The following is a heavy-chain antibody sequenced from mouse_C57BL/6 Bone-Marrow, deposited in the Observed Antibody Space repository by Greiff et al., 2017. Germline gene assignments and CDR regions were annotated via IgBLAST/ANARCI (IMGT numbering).Heavy chain of an antibody. D-gene: IGHD1-1*01. J-gene: IGHJ1*03. CDR1: GFTFSSYG. Sequence: EVKLMESGGDLVKPGGSLKLSCAASGFTFSSYGMSWVRQTPDKRLEWVATISSGGSYTYYPDSVKGRFTISRDNAKNTLYLQMSSLKSEDTAMYYCARRGYYYGSSPWYFDVWGTGTTVTVSS. CDR2: ISSGGSYT. V-gene: IGHV5-6*02. CDR3: ARRGYYYGSSPWYFDV.